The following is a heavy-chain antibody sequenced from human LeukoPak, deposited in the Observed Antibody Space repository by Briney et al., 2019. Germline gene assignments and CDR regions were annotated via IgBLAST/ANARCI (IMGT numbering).Heavy chain of an antibody. CDR2: ISGSGGST. V-gene: IGHV3-23*01. D-gene: IGHD4-17*01. CDR1: GFTFSSYA. CDR3: AKDRGDYGDYVPFDY. Sequence: SGGSLRLSCAASGFTFSSYAMSWVRQAPGKGLEWVSAISGSGGSTYYADSVEGRFTISRDNSKNTLYLQMNSLRAEDTAVYYCAKDRGDYGDYVPFDYWGQGTLVTVSS. J-gene: IGHJ4*02.